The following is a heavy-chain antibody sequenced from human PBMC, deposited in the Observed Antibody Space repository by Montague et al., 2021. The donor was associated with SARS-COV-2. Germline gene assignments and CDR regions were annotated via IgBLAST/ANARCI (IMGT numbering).Heavy chain of an antibody. CDR2: IDYSGST. J-gene: IGHJ4*02. V-gene: IGHV4-39*01. Sequence: SETLSLTCTVSGGSISSSSYYWGWIRQPPGKGLEWIGCIDYSGSTYYXXXVKSRVTISVDTSKNQFSLKLSSVTAADTAVYYCARHERQWLRLYPYYCDYWGQGTLVTVSS. CDR1: GGSISSSSYY. D-gene: IGHD5-12*01. CDR3: ARHERQWLRLYPYYCDY.